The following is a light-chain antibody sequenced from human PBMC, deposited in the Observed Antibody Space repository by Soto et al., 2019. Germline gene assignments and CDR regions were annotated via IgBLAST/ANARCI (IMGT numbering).Light chain of an antibody. CDR3: QQYYTTPIP. CDR1: QNILYSTNNRNY. J-gene: IGKJ5*01. CDR2: WAS. Sequence: IVMTQTPDSLSVSLGESATINFNSSQNILYSTNNRNYLAWYQQKPGQPPKLLIFWASTREFGVPDRFSGSGSGTDFTLTISSLQPEDVAIYYCQQYYTTPIPFGQGTRLEVK. V-gene: IGKV4-1*01.